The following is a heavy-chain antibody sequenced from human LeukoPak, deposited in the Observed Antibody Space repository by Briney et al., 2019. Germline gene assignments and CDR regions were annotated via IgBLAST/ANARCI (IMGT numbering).Heavy chain of an antibody. J-gene: IGHJ6*02. D-gene: IGHD3-10*01. CDR3: ARVVPYSPGYYYGMDV. Sequence: PSETLSLTCTVSGGSISSSSYYWGWIRQPPGKGLEWIGSIYYSGSTYYNPSLKSRVTISVDTSKNQFSLKLSSVTAADTAVYYCARVVPYSPGYYYGMDVWGQGTTVTVSS. CDR2: IYYSGST. V-gene: IGHV4-39*07. CDR1: GGSISSSSYY.